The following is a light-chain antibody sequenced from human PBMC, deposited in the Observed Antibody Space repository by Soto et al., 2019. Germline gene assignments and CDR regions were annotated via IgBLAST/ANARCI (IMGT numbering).Light chain of an antibody. V-gene: IGKV3-20*01. CDR2: AAS. CDR3: QQYSGSVT. CDR1: QSIRSTY. Sequence: EIVLTQSPGTLSLSPGERATLSCRASQSIRSTYLARYQQKPGQPPRLLIYAASKRQSGVPDRFSGGGSETDFTLSISSLEPEDFAVYYCQQYSGSVTFGGGTKVDIK. J-gene: IGKJ4*01.